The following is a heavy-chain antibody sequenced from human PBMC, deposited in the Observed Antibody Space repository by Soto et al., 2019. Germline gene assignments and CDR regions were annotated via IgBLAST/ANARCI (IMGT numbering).Heavy chain of an antibody. Sequence: KTSETLSLTCSVSGASMNNYYGSWVRQPPGKGLEWIGYMYYSGSSNYNSSLKSRVTISVDTSKNQFSLKLSSVTAVDTAVYYCVRSGHSFGGVMWGLGTLVTVSS. CDR3: VRSGHSFGGVM. J-gene: IGHJ4*02. CDR1: GASMNNYY. V-gene: IGHV4-59*01. CDR2: MYYSGSS. D-gene: IGHD3-16*01.